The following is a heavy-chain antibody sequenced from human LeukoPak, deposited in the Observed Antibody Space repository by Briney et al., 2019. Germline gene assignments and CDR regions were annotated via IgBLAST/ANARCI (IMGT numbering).Heavy chain of an antibody. CDR1: GFTFSSYG. V-gene: IGHV3-33*01. D-gene: IGHD5-18*01. CDR3: IYGYTLDF. Sequence: GGSLRLSCAASGFTFSSYGMHWVRQAPGKGLEWVAIIWYDGSNKYYADSVKGRFTISRDNSKNTLYLHMNSLRAEDTAVYYCIYGYTLDFWGQGTLVTVSS. CDR2: IWYDGSNK. J-gene: IGHJ4*02.